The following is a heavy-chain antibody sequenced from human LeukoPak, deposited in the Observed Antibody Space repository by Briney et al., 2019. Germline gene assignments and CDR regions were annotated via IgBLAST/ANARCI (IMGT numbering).Heavy chain of an antibody. CDR3: AKAPSGGLDHFDY. Sequence: GGSLRLSCAASGFIFSSYWMTWVRQAPGKGLEWVANIKQDGSEQYYVDSVRGRFTISRDNARNSLYLQMNSLRAEDTAVYYCAKAPSGGLDHFDYWGQGTLVTVSS. CDR2: IKQDGSEQ. J-gene: IGHJ4*02. D-gene: IGHD6-25*01. V-gene: IGHV3-7*03. CDR1: GFIFSSYW.